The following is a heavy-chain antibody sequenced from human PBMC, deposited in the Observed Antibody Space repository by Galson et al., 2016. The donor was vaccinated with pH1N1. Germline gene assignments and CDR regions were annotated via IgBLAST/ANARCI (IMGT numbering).Heavy chain of an antibody. J-gene: IGHJ2*01. Sequence: ETLSLTCTVSGGSIRISSHYWGWIRQPPGKGLEWIGSIYYSESMHYNPSLKSRVTISVDTSKNQVFLKLSSVTAADTAVYYCARPEYVDVDLKDWYFDLWGRGALVTVSS. V-gene: IGHV4-39*01. D-gene: IGHD3-16*01. CDR2: IYYSESM. CDR3: ARPEYVDVDLKDWYFDL. CDR1: GGSIRISSHY.